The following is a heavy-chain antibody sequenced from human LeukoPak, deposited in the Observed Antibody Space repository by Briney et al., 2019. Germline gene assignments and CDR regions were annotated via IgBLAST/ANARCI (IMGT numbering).Heavy chain of an antibody. J-gene: IGHJ4*02. CDR3: ARQGTYSSSVDH. V-gene: IGHV5-51*01. Sequence: GESLKISCKGSGYGFTTYWIGWVRQMPGKGLEWMGIIYPGDSDTRYSPSFQGQVTISADKSISTAYLQWSSLKDSDTAIYYCARQGTYSSSVDHWGQGTLVTVSS. CDR1: GYGFTTYW. D-gene: IGHD6-6*01. CDR2: IYPGDSDT.